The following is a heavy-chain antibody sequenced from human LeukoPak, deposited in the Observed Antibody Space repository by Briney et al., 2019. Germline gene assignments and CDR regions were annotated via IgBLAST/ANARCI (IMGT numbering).Heavy chain of an antibody. V-gene: IGHV5-51*01. CDR3: ARPRIAAARGGFDY. J-gene: IGHJ4*02. CDR2: IYPGDSDT. CDR1: GYPFTTYW. D-gene: IGHD6-13*01. Sequence: GESLKISCKGSGYPFTTYWIGWVRQMPGKGLEWMGIIYPGDSDTRYSPSFQGQVTITADKSISTAYLQWSSLKASDTAMYYCARPRIAAARGGFDYWGQGTLVTVSS.